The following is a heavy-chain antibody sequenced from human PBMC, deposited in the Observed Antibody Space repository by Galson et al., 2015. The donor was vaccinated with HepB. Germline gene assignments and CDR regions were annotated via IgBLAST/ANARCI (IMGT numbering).Heavy chain of an antibody. J-gene: IGHJ6*01. CDR1: GFTFSDYW. V-gene: IGHV3-74*01. Sequence: SLRLSCAASGFTFSDYWMHWVRQAPGKGLVWVSRINTDAGSTDFADSVKGRFTISRDNAKNTVYLQMSSLRADDTAVYYCARGHYDLWSGYRHHYYGMDVWGPGTTVTVSS. CDR2: INTDAGST. D-gene: IGHD3-3*01. CDR3: ARGHYDLWSGYRHHYYGMDV.